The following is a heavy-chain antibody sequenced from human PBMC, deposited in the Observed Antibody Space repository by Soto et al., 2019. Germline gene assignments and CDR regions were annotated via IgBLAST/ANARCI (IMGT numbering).Heavy chain of an antibody. J-gene: IGHJ3*02. V-gene: IGHV1-18*04. CDR1: AYTFTSYH. D-gene: IGHD2-8*01. Sequence: QAQLEQSGPEVKRPGASLKVSCKASAYTFTSYHISWVRQAPGQGLEWIGWINAFDDDTHYSQKFQDRVTMTAHRSTDTAYLDLRSLGSDDTAIYYCARNLYGRAFDIWGQGTMVTVSS. CDR2: INAFDDDT. CDR3: ARNLYGRAFDI.